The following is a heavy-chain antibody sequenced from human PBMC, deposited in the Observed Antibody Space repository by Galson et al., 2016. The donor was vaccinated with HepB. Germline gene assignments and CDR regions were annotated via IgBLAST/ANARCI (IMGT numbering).Heavy chain of an antibody. Sequence: SLRLSCAASGFTFSSYAMSWVRQAPGKGLEWVSFISASGGYIRHADSVKGRFTISRDTSKNTLFLQMNSLRPEDTAVYFCAKDTACTSTSCPGFFDYWGQGTLVTVSS. V-gene: IGHV3-23*01. CDR1: GFTFSSYA. J-gene: IGHJ4*02. CDR3: AKDTACTSTSCPGFFDY. D-gene: IGHD2-2*01. CDR2: ISASGGYI.